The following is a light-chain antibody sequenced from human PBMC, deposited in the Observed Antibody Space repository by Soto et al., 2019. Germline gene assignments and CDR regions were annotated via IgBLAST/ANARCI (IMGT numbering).Light chain of an antibody. J-gene: IGLJ3*02. CDR3: GSFAGPVWV. CDR1: SSDIGGYDH. Sequence: QLVLTQPPSASGSPGQSVTISCTGTSSDIGGYDHVSWYRQDPGKAPKVMIYEVTKRPSGVPDRFSGSKAGNTASLTVFGLQAEDEANYYCGSFAGPVWVFGGGTQLTVL. CDR2: EVT. V-gene: IGLV2-8*01.